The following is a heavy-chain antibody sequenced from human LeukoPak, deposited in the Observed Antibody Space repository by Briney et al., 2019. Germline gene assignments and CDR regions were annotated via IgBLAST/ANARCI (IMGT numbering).Heavy chain of an antibody. V-gene: IGHV4-38-2*02. CDR2: IYHSGST. CDR1: GYSISSGYY. CDR3: ARIRFNGYDSYYFES. D-gene: IGHD5-12*01. J-gene: IGHJ4*02. Sequence: PSETLSLTCTVSGYSISSGYYWGWIRQPPGKGLEWIGSIYHSGSTYYNPSLKSRVTISVDTSKNEFSLKLSSVTAADTAVYYCARIRFNGYDSYYFESWGQGTLVTVSS.